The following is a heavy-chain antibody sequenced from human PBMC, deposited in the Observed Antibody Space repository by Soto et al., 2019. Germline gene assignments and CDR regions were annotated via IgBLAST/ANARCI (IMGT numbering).Heavy chain of an antibody. CDR1: GYTLTELS. CDR2: FDPEDGET. Sequence: ASVKVSCKVSGYTLTELSMHWVRQAPGKGLEWMGGFDPEDGETIYAQKFQGRVTMTEDTSTDTAYMELSSLRSEDTAVYYCAMGVVPAAIGPYYYYMDVWGKGTTVTVSS. J-gene: IGHJ6*03. CDR3: AMGVVPAAIGPYYYYMDV. D-gene: IGHD2-2*01. V-gene: IGHV1-24*01.